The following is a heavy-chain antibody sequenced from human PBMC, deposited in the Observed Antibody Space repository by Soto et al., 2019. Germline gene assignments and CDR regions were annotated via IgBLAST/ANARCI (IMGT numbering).Heavy chain of an antibody. CDR2: ISYDGSNK. Sequence: QVQLVESGGGVVQPGRSLRLSCAASGFTFSRYAMHWVRQAPGKGLEWLADISYDGSNKYYARSVKCRFTISRDNSMNTLYLKMNSLRADDTAGYYCSRPLWRNDYNWGYFDLWGRGTLVTVSS. V-gene: IGHV3-30-3*01. J-gene: IGHJ2*01. D-gene: IGHD4-4*01. CDR1: GFTFSRYA. CDR3: SRPLWRNDYNWGYFDL.